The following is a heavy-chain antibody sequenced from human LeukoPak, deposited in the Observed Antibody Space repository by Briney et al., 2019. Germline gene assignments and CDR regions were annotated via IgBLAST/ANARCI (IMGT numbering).Heavy chain of an antibody. Sequence: SETLSLTCTVSGAFISSGTYYWSWIRQPAGKGLEYIGRIYNSGITNYNPSLKSRVTISVDTSKNQFSLKLSSVTAADTAVYYRATLTTPGWFNPWGQGTLVTVSS. V-gene: IGHV4-61*02. CDR2: IYNSGIT. J-gene: IGHJ5*02. CDR3: ATLTTPGWFNP. CDR1: GAFISSGTYY. D-gene: IGHD1-1*01.